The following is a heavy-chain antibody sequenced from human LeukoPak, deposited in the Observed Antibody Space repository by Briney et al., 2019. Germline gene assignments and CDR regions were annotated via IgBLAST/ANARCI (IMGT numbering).Heavy chain of an antibody. Sequence: SETLSLTCTVSGGSISSYYWSWIRQPPGKGRKWIGYMYYSGSTNYNPSLRSRVTISVDTSKNQFSLKLSSVTAADTAVYYCARNLGSGWYYDYWGQGILVTVSS. D-gene: IGHD6-19*01. V-gene: IGHV4-59*08. CDR1: GGSISSYY. CDR3: ARNLGSGWYYDY. J-gene: IGHJ4*02. CDR2: MYYSGST.